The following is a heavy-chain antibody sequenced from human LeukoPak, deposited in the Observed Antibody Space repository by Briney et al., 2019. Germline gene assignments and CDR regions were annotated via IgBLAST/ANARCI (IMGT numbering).Heavy chain of an antibody. V-gene: IGHV3-53*01. CDR3: VRGIYCSSTSCQVSGYMDV. J-gene: IGHJ6*03. CDR1: GFTVSSNY. Sequence: GGSLRLSCAASGFTVSSNYMSWVRQAPGKGLEWVSVIYSGGSTFYADSVKGRFTISRDNSKNTLYLQMNSLRAEDTAVYYCVRGIYCSSTSCQVSGYMDVWGKGTTVTVSS. D-gene: IGHD2-2*01. CDR2: IYSGGST.